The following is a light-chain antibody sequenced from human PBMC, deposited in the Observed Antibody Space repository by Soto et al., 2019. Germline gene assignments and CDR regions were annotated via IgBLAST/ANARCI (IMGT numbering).Light chain of an antibody. CDR1: QSVSSSY. Sequence: EIVLTQSPGTLSLSPGERATLSCRASQSVSSSYLAWYQQKPGQAPRLLIYGASSRATGTPDRFSGSGSGTDFTLTISRLEPEDFAVYFCQQYGSSQYTFGQGTKVDIK. CDR3: QQYGSSQYT. J-gene: IGKJ2*01. V-gene: IGKV3-20*01. CDR2: GAS.